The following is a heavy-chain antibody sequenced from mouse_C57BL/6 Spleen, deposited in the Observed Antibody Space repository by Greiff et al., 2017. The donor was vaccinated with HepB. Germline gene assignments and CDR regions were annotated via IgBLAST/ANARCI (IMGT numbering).Heavy chain of an antibody. V-gene: IGHV3-6*01. D-gene: IGHD2-1*01. CDR2: ISYDGSN. Sequence: EVKLQESGPGLVKPSQSLSLTCSVTGYSITSGYYWNWIRQFPGNKLEWMGYISYDGSNNYNPSLKKRISITRDTSKNQFFLKLNSLTTEDTATYYCAVYGNYEGGVGYAMDYWGQGTSVTVSS. CDR3: AVYGNYEGGVGYAMDY. J-gene: IGHJ4*01. CDR1: GYSITSGYY.